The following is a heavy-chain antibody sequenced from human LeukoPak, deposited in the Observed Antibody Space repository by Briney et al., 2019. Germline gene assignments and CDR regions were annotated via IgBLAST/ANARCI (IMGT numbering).Heavy chain of an antibody. Sequence: GGSLRLSCAASGFTFSSYGMHWVRQAPGKGLEWVAFIRYDGSNKYYADSVKGRFTISRDNSKNTLYLQMNSLRAEDTAVYYCAEVPGRHGYSSGGDFYYYYYMDVWGKGTTVTVSS. CDR3: AEVPGRHGYSSGGDFYYYYYMDV. J-gene: IGHJ6*03. CDR1: GFTFSSYG. V-gene: IGHV3-30*02. CDR2: IRYDGSNK. D-gene: IGHD6-19*01.